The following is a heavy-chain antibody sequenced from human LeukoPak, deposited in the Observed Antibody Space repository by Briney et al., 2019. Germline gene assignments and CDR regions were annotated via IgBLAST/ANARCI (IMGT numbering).Heavy chain of an antibody. J-gene: IGHJ4*02. Sequence: SETPSLTCTVSGGSISSYYWSWIRQPPGKGLEWIGYIYYSGSRNYNPSLKSRVTISVDTSKNQFSLKLSSVTAADTAVYYCASTYYYDSSGYYPFDYWGQGTLVSVST. CDR1: GGSISSYY. CDR2: IYYSGSR. D-gene: IGHD3-22*01. CDR3: ASTYYYDSSGYYPFDY. V-gene: IGHV4-59*01.